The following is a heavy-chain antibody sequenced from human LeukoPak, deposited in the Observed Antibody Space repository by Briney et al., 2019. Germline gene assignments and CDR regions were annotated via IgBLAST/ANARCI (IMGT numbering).Heavy chain of an antibody. V-gene: IGHV1-69*05. Sequence: ASVKVSCKASGGTFSSYAISWVRQAPGQGLEWMGRIIPIFGTANYAQKFQGRVTITTDESTSTAYMELSSLRSGDTAVYYCAVGSLGTSSGYYDPPYWYFDLWGRGTLVTVSS. CDR3: AVGSLGTSSGYYDPPYWYFDL. D-gene: IGHD3-22*01. CDR1: GGTFSSYA. J-gene: IGHJ2*01. CDR2: IIPIFGTA.